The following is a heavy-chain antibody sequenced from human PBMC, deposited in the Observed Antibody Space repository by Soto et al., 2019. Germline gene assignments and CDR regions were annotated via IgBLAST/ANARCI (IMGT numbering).Heavy chain of an antibody. Sequence: QVQLQESGPGLVKPSGTLSLTCAVSGGSISSSNWWNWVRQPPGKGLEWIGEIYHSGTTNYNPSLESRVTISVDNFKNQISLKLSSVTAADTAVYYCAGDVRGSGWTGGQGTLVTVSS. J-gene: IGHJ4*02. V-gene: IGHV4-4*02. D-gene: IGHD6-19*01. CDR2: IYHSGTT. CDR1: GGSISSSNW. CDR3: AGDVRGSGWT.